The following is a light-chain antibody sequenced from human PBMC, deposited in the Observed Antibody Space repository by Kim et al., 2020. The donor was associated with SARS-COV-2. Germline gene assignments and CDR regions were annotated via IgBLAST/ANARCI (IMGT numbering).Light chain of an antibody. V-gene: IGLV2-14*03. Sequence: GQSNTISCTGTGSDVGGYNYVSWYQQHPGKAPKRMIYDVSNRPSGVSNRFSGSKSGNTVSLTISGLQAEDEADYYCSSYTSSSTRVFGGGTQLTVL. CDR2: DVS. J-gene: IGLJ3*02. CDR1: GSDVGGYNY. CDR3: SSYTSSSTRV.